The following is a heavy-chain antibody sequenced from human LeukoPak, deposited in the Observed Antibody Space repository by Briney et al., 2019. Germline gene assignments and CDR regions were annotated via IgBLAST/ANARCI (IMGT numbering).Heavy chain of an antibody. Sequence: SETLSLTCAVSGYSISSGYYWSWIRQPAGKGLEWIGRIYTSGSTNYNPSLKSRVTMSVDTSKNQFSLKLSSVTAADTAVYYCASDYGDYPSSYWGQGTLVTVSS. CDR2: IYTSGST. D-gene: IGHD4-17*01. CDR1: GYSISSGYY. J-gene: IGHJ4*02. CDR3: ASDYGDYPSSY. V-gene: IGHV4-4*07.